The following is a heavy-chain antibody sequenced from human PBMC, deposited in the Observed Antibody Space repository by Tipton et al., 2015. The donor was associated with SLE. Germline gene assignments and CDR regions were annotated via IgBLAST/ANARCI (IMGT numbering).Heavy chain of an antibody. CDR3: ARRMVERYVSRNYYGMDV. CDR2: IYPADSDT. D-gene: IGHD1-1*01. J-gene: IGHJ6*02. Sequence: SLRLSCAASGFTFSTFAIHWVRLVPGKGLEWMGVIYPADSDTRYNPSFRGQVTISADMSISTAYLQWSSLQASDTAIYYCARRMVERYVSRNYYGMDVWGPGTTVIVSS. V-gene: IGHV5-51*01. CDR1: GFTFSTFA.